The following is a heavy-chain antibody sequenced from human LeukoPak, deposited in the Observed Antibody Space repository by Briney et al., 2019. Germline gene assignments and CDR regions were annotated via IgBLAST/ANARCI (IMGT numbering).Heavy chain of an antibody. Sequence: GESLRPSCAASGFTFSDHYMSWIRQTPGKGLEWVSRISRDTESVKGRFTISRDNTKNSLYLQMNSLRVDDTAVYYCARDPDTSSKVDYWGQGTLVTVSS. CDR3: ARDPDTSSKVDY. CDR2: ISR. CDR1: GFTFSDHY. D-gene: IGHD6-6*01. V-gene: IGHV3-11*01. J-gene: IGHJ4*02.